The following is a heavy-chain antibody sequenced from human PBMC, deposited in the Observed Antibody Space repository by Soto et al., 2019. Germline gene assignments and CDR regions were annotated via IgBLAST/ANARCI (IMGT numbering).Heavy chain of an antibody. CDR2: INPSGGST. D-gene: IGHD3-22*01. V-gene: IGHV1-46*01. CDR3: AAETSRDYYDSSGPTGWFDP. CDR1: GYTFTSYY. J-gene: IGHJ5*02. Sequence: QVQLVQSGAEVKKPGASVKVSCKASGYTFTSYYMHWVRQAPGQGLEWMGIINPSGGSTSYAQKSQGRVTMTRDTSTSTVYMELSSLRSEDTAVDYCAAETSRDYYDSSGPTGWFDPWGQGTLVTVSS.